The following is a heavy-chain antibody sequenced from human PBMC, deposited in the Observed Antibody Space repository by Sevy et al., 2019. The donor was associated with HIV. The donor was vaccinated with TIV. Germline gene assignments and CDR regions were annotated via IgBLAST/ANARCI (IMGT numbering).Heavy chain of an antibody. V-gene: IGHV3-74*01. CDR2: IKDDGSRA. Sequence: GGSLRLSCAASGFTFSRYWMHWVRQAPGKGLMWVSHIKDDGSRAFFADSVKGRFTISRDNAKNTLYLQMNSLRAEDTAIYYCARGKLGGSTTYLDFDYGGLGTLVTVSS. D-gene: IGHD1-26*01. CDR1: GFTFSRYW. J-gene: IGHJ4*02. CDR3: ARGKLGGSTTYLDFDY.